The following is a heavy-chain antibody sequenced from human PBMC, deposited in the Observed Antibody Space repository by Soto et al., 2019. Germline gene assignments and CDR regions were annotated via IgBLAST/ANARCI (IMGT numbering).Heavy chain of an antibody. D-gene: IGHD6-6*01. CDR3: ARAWYSSSSRDYMDV. V-gene: IGHV4-34*01. J-gene: IGHJ6*03. CDR2: INHSGST. Sequence: SETLSLTCAVYGGSFSGYYWTWIRQPPGKGLEWVGEINHSGSTNYNPSLKSRVTISLDTSKNQFSLKVNSVTAADTAVYYCARAWYSSSSRDYMDVWGKGTTVTVSS. CDR1: GGSFSGYY.